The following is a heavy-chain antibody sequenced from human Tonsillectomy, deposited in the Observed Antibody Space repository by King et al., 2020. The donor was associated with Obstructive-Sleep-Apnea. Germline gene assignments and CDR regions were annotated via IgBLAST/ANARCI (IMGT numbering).Heavy chain of an antibody. V-gene: IGHV3-13*05. CDR2: IGTAGDP. Sequence: VQLVESGGGLVQPGGSLRLSCAASGFTFSSYDMHWVRQATGNGLEWVSAIGTAGDPYYPGSVKGRFTISRENAKNSLYLQMNSLRAGDTAVYYCARDQALSLYYYGSGSYSHYYGMDVWGQGTTVTVSS. CDR1: GFTFSSYD. J-gene: IGHJ6*02. D-gene: IGHD3-10*01. CDR3: ARDQALSLYYYGSGSYSHYYGMDV.